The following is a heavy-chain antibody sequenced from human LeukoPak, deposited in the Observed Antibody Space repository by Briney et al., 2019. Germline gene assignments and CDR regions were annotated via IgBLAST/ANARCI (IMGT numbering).Heavy chain of an antibody. CDR3: AGGEDHYDSSGYYH. D-gene: IGHD3-22*01. CDR1: GGSISSSNW. J-gene: IGHJ5*02. V-gene: IGHV4-4*02. CDR2: IYHSGST. Sequence: SETLSLTCAVSGGSISSSNWWSWVRQPPGKGLEWIGEIYHSGSTNYNPSLKSRVTISVDKSKNQFSLKLSSVTAADTAVYYCAGGEDHYDSSGYYHWGQGTLVTVSS.